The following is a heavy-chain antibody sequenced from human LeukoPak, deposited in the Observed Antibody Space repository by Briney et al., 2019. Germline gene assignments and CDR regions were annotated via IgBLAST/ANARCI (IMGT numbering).Heavy chain of an antibody. V-gene: IGHV1-18*01. CDR2: ISAYKGNT. D-gene: IGHD6-19*01. CDR1: GYTFTSYG. Sequence: ASVKVSCKASGYTFTSYGISWVRQAPGQGLEWMGWISAYKGNTNYAQKLQDRVTVTTDTSTSTAYVELRSLRGDDTAVYYCAIGGYSSGWATFDYWGQGTLVTVSS. J-gene: IGHJ4*02. CDR3: AIGGYSSGWATFDY.